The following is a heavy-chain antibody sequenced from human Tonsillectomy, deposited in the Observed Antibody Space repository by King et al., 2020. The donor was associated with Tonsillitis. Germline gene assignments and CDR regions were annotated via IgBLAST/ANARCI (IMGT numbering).Heavy chain of an antibody. CDR2: ISYDGSNK. Sequence: VQLVESGGGVVQPGRSLRLSCAASGFTLSNYGMHWVRQAPGKGLEWVAVISYDGSNKYYADSVKGRFTISRDNSKNTLYLQMNRLRAEDTAVYYCVSPISRGAADGDYYYGMDVWGQGTTVTVSS. CDR1: GFTLSNYG. J-gene: IGHJ6*02. V-gene: IGHV3-30*03. D-gene: IGHD6-13*01. CDR3: VSPISRGAADGDYYYGMDV.